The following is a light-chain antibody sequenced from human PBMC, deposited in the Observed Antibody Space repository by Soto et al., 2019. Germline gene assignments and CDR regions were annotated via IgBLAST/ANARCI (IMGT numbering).Light chain of an antibody. CDR2: GAS. CDR3: QQYNDWPPGYT. V-gene: IGKV3-15*01. CDR1: QSVSSN. Sequence: EIVMTQSPATLSVSPGERATLRCRASQSVSSNLGWYQHKPGQAPRLLIYGASTRATGIPARFSGSGSGTDFTFTISGLQSEDFAVYYCQQYNDWPPGYTFGQGTKVEIK. J-gene: IGKJ2*01.